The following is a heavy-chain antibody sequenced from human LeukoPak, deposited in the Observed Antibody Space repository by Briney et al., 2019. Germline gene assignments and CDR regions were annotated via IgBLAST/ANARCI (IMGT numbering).Heavy chain of an antibody. V-gene: IGHV5-51*01. CDR3: GMSGDRVPLQDDVFDV. CDR1: GYSFTSYC. J-gene: IGHJ3*01. CDR2: IYPSDSDP. Sequence: GESLKISCKVSGYSFTSYCIGWVRQMPGKGLEWMGIIYPSDSDPTYSPSFQGQVTISVDKSINTAYLQWSSLQASDTAMYYCGMSGDRVPLQDDVFDVWGQGTMVTVST. D-gene: IGHD1-26*01.